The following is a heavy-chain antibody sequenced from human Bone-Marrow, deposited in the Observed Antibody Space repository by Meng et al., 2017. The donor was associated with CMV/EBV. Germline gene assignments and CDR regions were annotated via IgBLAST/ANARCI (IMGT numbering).Heavy chain of an antibody. Sequence: GESLKISCAASGFTFSDYYMSWIRQAPGKGLEWVSYISSSGSTIYYADSVKGRFTISRDNAKNPLYLQMNSLRAEDTAVYYCASRAGYSGGWYDSDWGQGTLVTVSS. D-gene: IGHD6-19*01. CDR2: ISSSGSTI. J-gene: IGHJ4*02. V-gene: IGHV3-11*01. CDR3: ASRAGYSGGWYDSD. CDR1: GFTFSDYY.